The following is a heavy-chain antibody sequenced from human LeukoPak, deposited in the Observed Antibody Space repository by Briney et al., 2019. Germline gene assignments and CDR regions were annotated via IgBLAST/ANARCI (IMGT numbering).Heavy chain of an antibody. V-gene: IGHV1-46*01. J-gene: IGHJ4*02. Sequence: EASVKVSCKASGYSLTSYFMHWVRQAPGQGLEWVGVINPSGDGTSYTQKFQGRVTMTRDMSTSTVFMELTSLRSEDTAVYFCAREPPATGYYDYWGQGTLVTVSS. CDR1: GYSLTSYF. CDR3: AREPPATGYYDY. CDR2: INPSGDGT. D-gene: IGHD3-9*01.